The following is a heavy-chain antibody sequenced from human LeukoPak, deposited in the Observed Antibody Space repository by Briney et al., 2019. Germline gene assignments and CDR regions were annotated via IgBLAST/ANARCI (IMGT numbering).Heavy chain of an antibody. CDR3: ARTPCTMTIFGVVTKYYFDY. CDR1: GYIFTNYW. CDR2: ISPSDSDT. D-gene: IGHD3-3*01. V-gene: IGHV5-51*01. J-gene: IGHJ4*02. Sequence: KPGESLKISCTGSGYIFTNYWIGWVRQMPGKGLEWMGIISPSDSDTRYSPSFQGQVTILVDKSISTAYLQWSSLKASDTAMYYCARTPCTMTIFGVVTKYYFDYWGQGTLVTVSS.